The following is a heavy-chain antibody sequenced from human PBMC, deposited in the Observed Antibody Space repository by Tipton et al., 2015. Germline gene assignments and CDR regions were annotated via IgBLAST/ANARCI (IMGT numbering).Heavy chain of an antibody. D-gene: IGHD3-22*01. CDR3: ARMYYYDGGAYYIDY. CDR2: INYSGRT. CDR1: GGSITSGDDY. J-gene: IGHJ4*02. V-gene: IGHV4-31*03. Sequence: TLSLTCTVSGGSITSGDDYWSWVRQFPGKGLEWIGCINYSGRTYDNSSLRSRLIISLDTSKNQLSLRLTSVTAADTAVYYCARMYYYDGGAYYIDYWGQGTLVTVSS.